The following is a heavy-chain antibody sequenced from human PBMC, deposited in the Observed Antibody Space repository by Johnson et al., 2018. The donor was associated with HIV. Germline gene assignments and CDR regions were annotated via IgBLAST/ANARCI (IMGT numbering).Heavy chain of an antibody. Sequence: VQLVESGGGLVQSGGSLKLSCTSSGFTFSGSAMHWVRQASGKGLEWVGRIRSEDNTYATAYAASVKGRFTISRDDSKNTAYLQMNSLNTEDTAVYYCTRTDDTYIYECGGYVDAFDIWGQGTMVTVSS. CDR2: IRSEDNTYAT. J-gene: IGHJ3*02. D-gene: IGHD2/OR15-2a*01. V-gene: IGHV3-73*01. CDR1: GFTFSGSA. CDR3: TRTDDTYIYECGGYVDAFDI.